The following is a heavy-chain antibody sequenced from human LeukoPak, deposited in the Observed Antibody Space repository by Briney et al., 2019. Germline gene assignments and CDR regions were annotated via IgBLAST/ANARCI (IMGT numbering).Heavy chain of an antibody. D-gene: IGHD3-22*01. CDR3: AKDLGGTMIVVGIFDY. V-gene: IGHV3-23*01. Sequence: GGSLRLSCAASGFTFSSYAMSWVRQAPGKGLEWVSAISGSGGNTYYADSVKGRFTISRDNSKNTLYLQMNSLRAEDTAVYYCAKDLGGTMIVVGIFDYWGQGTLVTVSS. J-gene: IGHJ4*02. CDR1: GFTFSSYA. CDR2: ISGSGGNT.